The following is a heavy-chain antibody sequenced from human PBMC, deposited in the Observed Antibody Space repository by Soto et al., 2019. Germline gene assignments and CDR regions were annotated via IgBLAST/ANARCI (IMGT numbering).Heavy chain of an antibody. J-gene: IGHJ4*02. V-gene: IGHV2-5*02. CDR2: IYWDVDK. D-gene: IGHD3-3*01. CDR3: AHRVLRTVFGLVTTTAIYFDF. Sequence: QITLNESGPTQVKPRQTLTLTCTFSGFSLTTSGVGVGGSRQSPGKPREGLALIYWDVDKRYSPSLKSRLTITKDTSKNQVVLTMADLDPADTATYYCAHRVLRTVFGLVTTTAIYFDFWGQGTPVAVSS. CDR1: GFSLTTSGVG.